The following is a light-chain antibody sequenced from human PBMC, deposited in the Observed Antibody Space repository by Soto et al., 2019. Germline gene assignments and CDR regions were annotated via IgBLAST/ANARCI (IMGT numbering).Light chain of an antibody. V-gene: IGLV2-14*01. CDR2: EVS. CDR3: SSYTSSTFYV. J-gene: IGLJ1*01. Sequence: LTQPASVSGSPGQSITISCTGTSSDVGGYNYVSWHQQHPGKAPKLMIYEVSNRPSGVSNRSSGSKSGNTASLTISGLQAEDEADYYCSSYTSSTFYVFGTGTKVTVL. CDR1: SSDVGGYNY.